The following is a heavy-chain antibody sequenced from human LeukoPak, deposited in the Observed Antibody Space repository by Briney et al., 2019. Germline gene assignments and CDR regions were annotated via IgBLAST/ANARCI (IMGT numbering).Heavy chain of an antibody. CDR3: AKDPTKDPIFDY. Sequence: PGGSLRLSCAASGFTFSSYAMSWVRQAPGKGLEWVSAISGSGGSTYYADSVKGRFTISRDNSKNTLYLQTNSLRAEDTAVYYCAKDPTKDPIFDYWGQGTLVTVSS. V-gene: IGHV3-23*01. J-gene: IGHJ4*02. CDR2: ISGSGGST. D-gene: IGHD1-1*01. CDR1: GFTFSSYA.